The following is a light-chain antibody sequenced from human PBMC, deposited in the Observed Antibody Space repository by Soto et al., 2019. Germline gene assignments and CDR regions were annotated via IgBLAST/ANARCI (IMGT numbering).Light chain of an antibody. CDR2: SNN. Sequence: QSVLTQPPSASGTPGQRVTISCSGSSSNIGSNTVNWYQQLPGTAPKLLIYSNNQRPSGVPDRFSGSKSGTSASLAISGLQSEDEGDYYCSGALTSHSDLVVFGGGTKLTVL. J-gene: IGLJ2*01. CDR1: SSNIGSNT. V-gene: IGLV1-44*01. CDR3: SGALTSHSDLVV.